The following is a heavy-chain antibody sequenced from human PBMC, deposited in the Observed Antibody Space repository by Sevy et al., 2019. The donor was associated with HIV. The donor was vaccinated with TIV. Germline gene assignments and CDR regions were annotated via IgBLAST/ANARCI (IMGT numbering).Heavy chain of an antibody. CDR1: GYSFTSYW. D-gene: IGHD5-12*01. Sequence: GESLKISCKGSGYSFTSYWIGWVRQMPGKGLEWMGIIYPGDSDTRYSPSFQGQVTISADKSISTAYLQWSSLKASDTAMYYCARQGLYSGYDALNWFDPWGQRTLVTVSS. CDR3: ARQGLYSGYDALNWFDP. J-gene: IGHJ5*02. V-gene: IGHV5-51*01. CDR2: IYPGDSDT.